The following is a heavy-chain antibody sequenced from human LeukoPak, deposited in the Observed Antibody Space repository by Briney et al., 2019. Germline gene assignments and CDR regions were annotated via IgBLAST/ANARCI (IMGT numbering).Heavy chain of an antibody. J-gene: IGHJ5*02. CDR2: ISGSGGST. V-gene: IGHV3-23*01. D-gene: IGHD2-2*01. CDR1: GFTFSSYA. Sequence: RAGGSLRLSCAASGFTFSSYAMSWVRQAPGKGLEWVSAISGSGGSTYYADSVKGRFTISRDNSKNTLYLQMNSLRAEDTAVYYCAKVPGGKYQLLGFDPWGQGTLVTVSS. CDR3: AKVPGGKYQLLGFDP.